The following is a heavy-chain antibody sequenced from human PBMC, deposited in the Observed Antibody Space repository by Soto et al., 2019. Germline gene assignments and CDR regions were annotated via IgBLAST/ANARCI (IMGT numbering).Heavy chain of an antibody. D-gene: IGHD1-26*01. CDR3: ARWVGASNWFDP. CDR1: GYTFTGYH. Sequence: QVQLVQSGAEVKEPGASVKVSCKASGYTFTGYHIHWVRQAPGQGLEWMGWINTNSGDTNYAQKFQGWVTMTRDTSFNTAYVQLSRLRSDDTAVYYCARWVGASNWFDPWGQGPLVTVSS. CDR2: INTNSGDT. J-gene: IGHJ5*02. V-gene: IGHV1-2*04.